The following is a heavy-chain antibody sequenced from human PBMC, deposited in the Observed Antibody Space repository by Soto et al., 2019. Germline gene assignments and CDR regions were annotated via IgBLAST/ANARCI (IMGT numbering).Heavy chain of an antibody. J-gene: IGHJ4*02. CDR1: GYTFTGYY. CDR2: INPNSGGT. Sequence: ASVKVSCKASGYTFTGYYMHWVRQAPGQGLEWMGWINPNSGGTNYAQKFQGWVTMTRDTSISTAYMELSRLRSDDTAVYYCARGSGYSYGWDYFDYWGQRTLVTVSS. V-gene: IGHV1-2*04. D-gene: IGHD5-18*01. CDR3: ARGSGYSYGWDYFDY.